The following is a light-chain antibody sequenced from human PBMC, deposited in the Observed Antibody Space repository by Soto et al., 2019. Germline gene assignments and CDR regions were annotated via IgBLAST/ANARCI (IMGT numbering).Light chain of an antibody. CDR1: QSINRY. Sequence: DIQMTQSPSSLSASVGDRVTITCRASQSINRYLNWYHNKPGKAPNLLIYAASSLQAGVPSRFIGSGSGTEFTLTISSLQPEDFATYYYQQSYSTQWTFGQGTKVEIK. CDR2: AAS. CDR3: QQSYSTQWT. V-gene: IGKV1-39*01. J-gene: IGKJ1*01.